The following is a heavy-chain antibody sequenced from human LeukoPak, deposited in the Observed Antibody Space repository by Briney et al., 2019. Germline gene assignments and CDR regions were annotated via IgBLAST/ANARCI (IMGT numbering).Heavy chain of an antibody. CDR3: ASSYSSSWPEIDY. CDR2: IYSGGST. V-gene: IGHV3-53*01. CDR1: GFTVSSNY. Sequence: GGSLRLSCAASGFTVSSNYMNWVRQAPGKGLEWLSVIYSGGSTYYADSVKGRFTISRDNSKNTLFLQMNSLRAEDTAVYYCASSYSSSWPEIDYWGQGTLVTVSS. D-gene: IGHD6-13*01. J-gene: IGHJ4*02.